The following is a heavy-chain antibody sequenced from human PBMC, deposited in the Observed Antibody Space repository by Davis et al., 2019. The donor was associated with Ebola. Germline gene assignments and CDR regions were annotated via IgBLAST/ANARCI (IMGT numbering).Heavy chain of an antibody. J-gene: IGHJ6*02. CDR2: ISSSGSTI. CDR1: GFTFSSYW. CDR3: ARLPVRGVIYYYYYGMDV. V-gene: IGHV3-48*04. Sequence: GESLKISCAASGFTFSSYWMSWVRQAPGKGLEWVSYISSSGSTIYYADSVKGRFTISRDNAKNSLYLQMNSLRAEDTAVYYCARLPVRGVIYYYYYGMDVWGQGTTVTVSS. D-gene: IGHD3-10*01.